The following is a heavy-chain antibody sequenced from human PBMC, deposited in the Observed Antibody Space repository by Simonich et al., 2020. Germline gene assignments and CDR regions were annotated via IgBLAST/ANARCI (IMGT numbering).Heavy chain of an antibody. Sequence: QVQLVQSGAEVKKPGASVKVSCKASGYTFTGSYMHWVRQAPGQGLEWMGRINPNRGGTNYAQKFKGRVTMTRDTSISTAYMELSRLRSDDTAVYYCAMEYFQHWGQGTLVTVSS. CDR2: INPNRGGT. J-gene: IGHJ1*01. CDR3: AMEYFQH. CDR1: GYTFTGSY. V-gene: IGHV1-2*06.